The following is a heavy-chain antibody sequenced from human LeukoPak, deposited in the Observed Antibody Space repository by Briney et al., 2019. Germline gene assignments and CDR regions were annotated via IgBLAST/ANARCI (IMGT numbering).Heavy chain of an antibody. V-gene: IGHV3-21*01. D-gene: IGHD2-15*01. CDR3: ARDPTLRYCSGGSCSAWGYFDY. CDR2: ISSSSSSYI. CDR1: GFTFSSYS. J-gene: IGHJ4*02. Sequence: PGGSLRLSCAASGFTFSSYSMNWVRQAPGKGLEWVSSISSSSSSYIYYADSVKGRFTISRDNAKNSLYLQMNSLRAEDTAVYYCARDPTLRYCSGGSCSAWGYFDYWGQGTLVTVSS.